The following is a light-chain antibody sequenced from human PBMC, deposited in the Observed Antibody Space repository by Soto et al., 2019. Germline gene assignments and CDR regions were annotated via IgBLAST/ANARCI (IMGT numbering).Light chain of an antibody. J-gene: IGKJ1*01. CDR1: QGISSY. V-gene: IGKV1-9*01. CDR2: ATS. CDR3: QPVNDYPRT. Sequence: IRGTQSPSSLSESVGDRVTITCRASQGISSYLACYQQKPGRAPKFLIYATSSLQSGVPSRFSGSGSGTDFTLNISSLQPEDFATYFCQPVNDYPRTFGQGTTVQSK.